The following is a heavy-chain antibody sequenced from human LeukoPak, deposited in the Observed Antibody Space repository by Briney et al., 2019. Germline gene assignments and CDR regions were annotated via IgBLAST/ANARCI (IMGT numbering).Heavy chain of an antibody. CDR3: AKDIMETTVTTRAFDI. V-gene: IGHV3-21*04. J-gene: IGHJ3*02. CDR2: ISSSSSYI. Sequence: GGSLRLSCAASGFTFSSYSMNWVRQAPGKGLEWVSSISSSSSYIYSADSVKGRFTISRDNSKNTLYLQMNSLRAEDTAVYYCAKDIMETTVTTRAFDIWGQGTMVTVSS. CDR1: GFTFSSYS. D-gene: IGHD4-11*01.